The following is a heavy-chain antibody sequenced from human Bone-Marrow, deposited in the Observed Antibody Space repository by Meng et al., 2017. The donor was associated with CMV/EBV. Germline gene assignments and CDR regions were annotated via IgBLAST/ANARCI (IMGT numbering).Heavy chain of an antibody. D-gene: IGHD6-19*01. J-gene: IGHJ4*02. CDR3: ATGVADFEY. CDR2: MNPNSGNT. Sequence: QVRPVQSGAEGKKPGASVKVSCKAFGYTFTSYDINSGRQAAGQGLEWMGWMNPNSGNTDYAQKFQGRVTMTRNISKSTAYMDLSSLRSEDTAVYYCATGVADFEYWGQGTLVTVSS. V-gene: IGHV1-8*01. CDR1: GYTFTSYD.